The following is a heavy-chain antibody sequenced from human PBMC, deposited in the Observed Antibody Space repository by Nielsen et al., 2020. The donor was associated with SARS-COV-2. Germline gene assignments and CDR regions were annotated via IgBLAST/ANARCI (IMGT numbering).Heavy chain of an antibody. V-gene: IGHV3-7*01. CDR1: GFTFSSYW. D-gene: IGHD3-9*01. Sequence: GGSLRLSCAASGFTFSSYWMSWVRQAPGKGLEWVANIKQDGSEKYYVDSVKGRFTISRDNARNSLFLQMNSLRAEDTAVYYCARDRLRYFDWFSSYFDYWGQGTLVTVSS. CDR3: ARDRLRYFDWFSSYFDY. J-gene: IGHJ4*02. CDR2: IKQDGSEK.